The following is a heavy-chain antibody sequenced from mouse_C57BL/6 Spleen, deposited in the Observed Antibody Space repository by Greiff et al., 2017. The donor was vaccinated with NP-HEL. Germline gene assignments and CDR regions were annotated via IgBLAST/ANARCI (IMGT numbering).Heavy chain of an antibody. D-gene: IGHD2-10*02. Sequence: QVQLQQSGAELVRPGTSVKVSCKASGYAFTNYLIEWVKQRPGQGLEWIGVINPGSGGTNYNEKFKGKATLTADKSSSTAYMQLSSQTSEDSAVYCCARSSYGNYESYFDYWGQGTTLTVSS. V-gene: IGHV1-54*01. CDR1: GYAFTNYL. CDR2: INPGSGGT. CDR3: ARSSYGNYESYFDY. J-gene: IGHJ2*01.